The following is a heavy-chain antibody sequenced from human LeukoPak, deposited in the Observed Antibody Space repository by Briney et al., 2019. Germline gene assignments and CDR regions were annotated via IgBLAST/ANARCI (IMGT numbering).Heavy chain of an antibody. Sequence: ASVKVSCKASGYTFTSYYMHWVRQAPGQGLEWMGIINPSGGSTSYAQKFQGRVTMTRDTSTSTVYMELSSLRSEDTAVYYCARAGYSSSWFSFSVDYWGQGTLVTVSS. CDR2: INPSGGST. D-gene: IGHD6-13*01. CDR3: ARAGYSSSWFSFSVDY. V-gene: IGHV1-46*01. CDR1: GYTFTSYY. J-gene: IGHJ4*02.